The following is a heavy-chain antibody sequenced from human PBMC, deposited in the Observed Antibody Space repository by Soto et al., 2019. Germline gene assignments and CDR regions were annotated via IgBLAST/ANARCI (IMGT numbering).Heavy chain of an antibody. CDR3: AIGNSGALDI. CDR2: MNPLNGDT. D-gene: IGHD6-19*01. CDR1: GYTLTTYS. Sequence: QVQLVQSGAEVKKPGASVKVSCKASGYTLTTYSMHWVRQAPGQRREWMGWMNPLNGDTKYSQRFQGRLTIIRATSASTAYMELSSLRSEDTSIYYCAIGNSGALDIWGQGTMVPVSS. J-gene: IGHJ3*02. V-gene: IGHV1-3*01.